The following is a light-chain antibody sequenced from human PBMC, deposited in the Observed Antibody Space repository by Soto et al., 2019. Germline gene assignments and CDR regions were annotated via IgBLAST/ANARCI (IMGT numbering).Light chain of an antibody. J-gene: IGKJ4*01. CDR2: GAS. Sequence: DIVLTQSPGTLSLSPGERATLSCRASQSISSSYLAWFQQKPGQSPRLLIYGASSRPTGIPDRFSGSGSGTDFTLAIIRLEPEDFALYYCQQYGSPPFTFGGGTKVEIK. CDR3: QQYGSPPFT. V-gene: IGKV3-20*01. CDR1: QSISSSY.